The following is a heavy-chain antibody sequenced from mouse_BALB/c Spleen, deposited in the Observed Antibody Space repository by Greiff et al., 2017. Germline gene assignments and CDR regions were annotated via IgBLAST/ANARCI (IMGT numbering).Heavy chain of an antibody. Sequence: VHLVESGPGLVAPSQSLSISCTVSGFSLTSYGVHWVRQPPGQGLEWLGVIWAGGSTNYNSALMSRLSISKDNSKSQVFLKMNSLQTDDTAMYYCARDRGPYRSAWFADGGQGTLVTVSA. V-gene: IGHV2-9*02. CDR1: GFSLTSYG. J-gene: IGHJ3*01. CDR3: ARDRGPYRSAWFAD. D-gene: IGHD2-14*01. CDR2: IWAGGST.